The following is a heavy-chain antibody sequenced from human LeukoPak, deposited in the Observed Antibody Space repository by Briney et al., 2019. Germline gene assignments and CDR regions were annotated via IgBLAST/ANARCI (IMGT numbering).Heavy chain of an antibody. D-gene: IGHD3-16*01. CDR3: AGGGWAPFDY. J-gene: IGHJ4*02. Sequence: GGSLRLSCAASGFTFSSYGMHWVRQAPGKGLEWVAVISYDGSNRYYADSVKGRFTISRDNSKNTLYLQMNSLRAEDTAVYYCAGGGWAPFDYWGQGTLVTVSS. CDR2: ISYDGSNR. V-gene: IGHV3-30*03. CDR1: GFTFSSYG.